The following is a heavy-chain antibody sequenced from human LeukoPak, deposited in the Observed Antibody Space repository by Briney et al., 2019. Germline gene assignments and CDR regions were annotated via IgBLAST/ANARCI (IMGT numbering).Heavy chain of an antibody. V-gene: IGHV1-8*01. J-gene: IGHJ4*02. CDR2: MNPNSGNT. Sequence: ASVKVSCKASGYTFTSYDINWVRQATGQGLEWMGWMNPNSGNTGYAQKFQGRVTMTRNTSISTAYMELSSLRSEDTAVYYCATDGSGWFGDQEDYWGQGTLVTVSS. D-gene: IGHD6-19*01. CDR3: ATDGSGWFGDQEDY. CDR1: GYTFTSYD.